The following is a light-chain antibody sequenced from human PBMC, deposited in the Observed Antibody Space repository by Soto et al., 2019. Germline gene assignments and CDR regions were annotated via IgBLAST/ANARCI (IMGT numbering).Light chain of an antibody. CDR1: SSDVGGYNY. V-gene: IGLV2-14*01. CDR2: EVT. Sequence: QSVLTQPASVSGSPGQSITISCTGTSSDVGGYNYVSWYQQHPDKAPKLMIYEVTNRPSGVSNRFSGSKSGNTASLTISGLQAEDEAEYYCSSYTSHHTHVVFGGGTQLTVL. J-gene: IGLJ2*01. CDR3: SSYTSHHTHVV.